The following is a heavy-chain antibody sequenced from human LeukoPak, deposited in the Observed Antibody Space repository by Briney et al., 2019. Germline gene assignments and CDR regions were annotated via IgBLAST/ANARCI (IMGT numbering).Heavy chain of an antibody. CDR3: ARANRPPVAGTGVDY. D-gene: IGHD6-19*01. V-gene: IGHV1-46*01. Sequence: ASVKVSCKASGYTFTSYYVHWVRQAPGQGLEWMGIINPSGGSTSYAQKFQGRVTMTRNTSISTAYMEVSSLRSEDTAVYYCARANRPPVAGTGVDYWGQGTLVTVSS. CDR2: INPSGGST. CDR1: GYTFTSYY. J-gene: IGHJ4*02.